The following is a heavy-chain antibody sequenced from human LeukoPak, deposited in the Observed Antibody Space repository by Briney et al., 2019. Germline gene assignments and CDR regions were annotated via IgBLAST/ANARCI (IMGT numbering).Heavy chain of an antibody. Sequence: GGSLRLSCAASGFRFNEYGMHWVRQAPGKGLEWAAVIWYDGSNRYYADSVKGRFTISRDNSKNTLYLQMNSLRVEDTAVYYCARDRPTGNYYSIDYWAQGTLVTVSS. CDR1: GFRFNEYG. V-gene: IGHV3-33*01. J-gene: IGHJ4*02. CDR2: IWYDGSNR. CDR3: ARDRPTGNYYSIDY. D-gene: IGHD3-22*01.